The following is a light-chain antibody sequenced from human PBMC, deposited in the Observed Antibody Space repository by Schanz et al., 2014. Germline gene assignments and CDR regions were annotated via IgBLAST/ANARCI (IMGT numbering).Light chain of an antibody. Sequence: QSALTQPASVSGSPGQSITISCTGTSSDVGGYNYVSWYQQHPGKAPKLMIYDVSNRPSGTSNRFSGSKSGNTASLTVSGLQAEDEADYYCSSYAGSNNFGVFGTGTKLTVL. CDR1: SSDVGGYNY. CDR3: SSYAGSNNFGV. CDR2: DVS. V-gene: IGLV2-14*01. J-gene: IGLJ1*01.